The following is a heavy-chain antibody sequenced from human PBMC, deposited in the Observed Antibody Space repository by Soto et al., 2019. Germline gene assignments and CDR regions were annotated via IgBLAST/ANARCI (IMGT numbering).Heavy chain of an antibody. CDR2: IYPGDSDT. Sequence: PGESLKISGKGSGYSLTSYWIGWVRQLPGKGLEWMGIIYPGDSDTRYSPSFQGQVTISADKSISTAYLQWSSLKASDTAMYCCARAPYDILTGYQPSFDYWGQGTLVTVSS. D-gene: IGHD3-9*01. V-gene: IGHV5-51*01. J-gene: IGHJ4*02. CDR1: GYSLTSYW. CDR3: ARAPYDILTGYQPSFDY.